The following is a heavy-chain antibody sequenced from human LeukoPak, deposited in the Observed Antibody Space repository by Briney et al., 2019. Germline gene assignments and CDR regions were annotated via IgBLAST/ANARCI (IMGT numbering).Heavy chain of an antibody. CDR3: ARELDGYNSKPLDY. Sequence: SQTLSLTCAISGDSVSTNSVAWNWIRQSQSRGLEWLERTYYRSKWYNDYAGSVKSRITINPDTSKNQFSLQLKSVTPEDTAVYYCARELDGYNSKPLDYWGQGTLVTVSS. V-gene: IGHV6-1*01. D-gene: IGHD5-24*01. J-gene: IGHJ4*02. CDR1: GDSVSTNSVA. CDR2: TYYRSKWYN.